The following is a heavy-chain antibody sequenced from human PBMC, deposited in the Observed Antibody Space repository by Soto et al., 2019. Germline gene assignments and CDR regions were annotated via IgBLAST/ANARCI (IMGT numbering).Heavy chain of an antibody. CDR3: ARGSVAATHRLDY. Sequence: VKVSCKASGGTFSSYTISWVRQAPGQGLEWMGRIIPILGIANYAQKFQGRVTITADKSTSTAYMELSSLRSEDTAVYYCARGSVAATHRLDYWGQGTLVTVSS. CDR1: GGTFSSYT. D-gene: IGHD6-19*01. V-gene: IGHV1-69*02. CDR2: IIPILGIA. J-gene: IGHJ4*02.